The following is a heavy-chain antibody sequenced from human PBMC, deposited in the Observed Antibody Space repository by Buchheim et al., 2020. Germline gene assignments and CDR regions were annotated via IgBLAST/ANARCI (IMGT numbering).Heavy chain of an antibody. D-gene: IGHD1-26*01. CDR1: GFTFSSYA. V-gene: IGHV3-23*01. CDR3: AKDQKWELPHYFDY. J-gene: IGHJ4*02. CDR2: ISSSGSTT. Sequence: EVQLLESGGGLVQPGGSLRLSCAASGFTFSSYAMDWVRQAPGKGLEWVSGISSSGSTTYYADSVKGRVTISRDNSKNMLSLQMNSLRAEDTAVYYCAKDQKWELPHYFDYWGQGTL.